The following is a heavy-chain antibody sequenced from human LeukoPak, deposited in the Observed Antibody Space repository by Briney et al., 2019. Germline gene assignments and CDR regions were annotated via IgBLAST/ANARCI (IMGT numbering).Heavy chain of an antibody. CDR2: IYYSGST. J-gene: IGHJ4*02. CDR1: GGSISSSSYY. Sequence: PSETLSLTCTVSGGSISSSSYYWGWIRQPPGKGREWIGSIYYSGSTYYNPSLKSRVTISVDTSKNQFSLKLSSVTAADTAVYYCARLDSGSYFIDYWGQGTLVTVSS. V-gene: IGHV4-39*01. CDR3: ARLDSGSYFIDY. D-gene: IGHD1-26*01.